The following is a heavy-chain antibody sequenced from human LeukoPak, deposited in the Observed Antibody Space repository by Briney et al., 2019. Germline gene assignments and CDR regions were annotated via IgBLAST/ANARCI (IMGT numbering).Heavy chain of an antibody. V-gene: IGHV4-59*01. J-gene: IGHJ1*01. Sequence: NPSETLSLTCTVSGGSISSYYWSWIRQRPGKGLEWIGYIYYSGSTNYNPSLKSRVTISVDTSKNQFSLKLSSVTAADTAVNYCARGRSGWEAPQYFQHWGQGTLVTVSS. D-gene: IGHD6-19*01. CDR1: GGSISSYY. CDR2: IYYSGST. CDR3: ARGRSGWEAPQYFQH.